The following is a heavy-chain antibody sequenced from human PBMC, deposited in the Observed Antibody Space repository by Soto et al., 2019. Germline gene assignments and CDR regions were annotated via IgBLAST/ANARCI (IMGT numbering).Heavy chain of an antibody. CDR1: GGSFSGYY. D-gene: IGHD5-12*01. V-gene: IGHV4-34*01. CDR3: ARGGVYRRRRYNWLDP. CDR2: INHSGST. Sequence: SETLSLTCAVYGGSFSGYYWSWIRQPPGKGLEWIGEINHSGSTNYNPSLKSRVTISVGTSKNQFSLKLSSVTAADTAAYYCARGGVYRRRRYNWLDPWGQGTLVTVSS. J-gene: IGHJ5*02.